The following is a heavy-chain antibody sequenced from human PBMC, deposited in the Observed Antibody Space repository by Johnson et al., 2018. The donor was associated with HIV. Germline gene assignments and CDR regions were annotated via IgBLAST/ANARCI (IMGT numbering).Heavy chain of an antibody. D-gene: IGHD3-3*01. V-gene: IGHV3-30-3*02. J-gene: IGHJ3*02. Sequence: QVPLVESGRGVVQPGRSLTLSCAASGFTFSSYAMHWVRLAPGTGPAWVALISSDGSNNYYADSVMGRFTISRDNAKNTLYLQMNSLRAEETALYYCAKDIRSGSGYYNDAFEIWGKGTMVTVSS. CDR3: AKDIRSGSGYYNDAFEI. CDR1: GFTFSSYA. CDR2: ISSDGSNN.